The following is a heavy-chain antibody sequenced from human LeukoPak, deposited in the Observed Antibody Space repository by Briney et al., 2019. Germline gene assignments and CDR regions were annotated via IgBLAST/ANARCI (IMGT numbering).Heavy chain of an antibody. CDR1: GFTLSSLG. J-gene: IGHJ4*02. V-gene: IGHV3-48*01. CDR2: ITSSSNTI. D-gene: IGHD2-15*01. Sequence: GGSLRLSCAASGFTLSSLGMNWVRQAPGKGLEWVPHITSSSNTIYYADSVKGRFTISRDNAKNSLYLQMNSLRAEDTAVYYCASGRYCSGGSCSYLWGQGTLVTVSS. CDR3: ASGRYCSGGSCSYL.